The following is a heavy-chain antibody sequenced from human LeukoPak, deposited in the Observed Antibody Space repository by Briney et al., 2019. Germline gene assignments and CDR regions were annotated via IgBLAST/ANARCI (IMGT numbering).Heavy chain of an antibody. J-gene: IGHJ3*02. CDR3: ARGGYDYVWGSYKADAFDI. CDR1: GASISSYY. CDR2: IYTSGST. D-gene: IGHD3-16*01. Sequence: PSETLSLTCTVSGASISSYYWSWIRQPAGKGLEWIGRIYTSGSTNYNPSLKSRVTMSVDTSKNQFSLKLSSVTAADTAVYYCARGGYDYVWGSYKADAFDIWGQGTMVTVSS. V-gene: IGHV4-4*07.